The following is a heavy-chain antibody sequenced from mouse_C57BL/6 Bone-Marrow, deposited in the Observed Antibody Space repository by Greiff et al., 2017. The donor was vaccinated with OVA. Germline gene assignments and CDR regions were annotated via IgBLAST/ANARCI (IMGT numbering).Heavy chain of an antibody. CDR3: ANCLYYYAMDY. CDR1: GYTFTSYW. CDR2: IYPGSGST. D-gene: IGHD4-1*01. V-gene: IGHV1-55*01. Sequence: QVQLQQPGAELVKPGASVKMSCKASGYTFTSYWITGVKQRPGQGLEWIGDIYPGSGSTNYNEKFKSKATLTVDTSSSTAYMQLSSLASEDAAVYYCANCLYYYAMDYWGQGTSVTVSS. J-gene: IGHJ4*01.